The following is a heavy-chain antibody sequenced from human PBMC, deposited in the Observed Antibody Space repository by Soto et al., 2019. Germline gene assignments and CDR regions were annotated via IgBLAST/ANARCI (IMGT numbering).Heavy chain of an antibody. J-gene: IGHJ6*02. Sequence: AASVKVSCKTSGYTFTRNGISWVRQAPGQGLEWMGWISPKSGNIKYAQKLQGRVIMTTDTSTSTAYMELRSLRSDDTAVYYCVKDRDSNSWPSRDVWGPGTTVTVSS. CDR1: GYTFTRNG. D-gene: IGHD3-22*01. CDR3: VKDRDSNSWPSRDV. V-gene: IGHV1-18*01. CDR2: ISPKSGNI.